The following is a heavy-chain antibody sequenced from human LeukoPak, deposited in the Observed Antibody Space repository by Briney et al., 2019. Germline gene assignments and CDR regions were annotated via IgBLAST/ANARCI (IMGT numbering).Heavy chain of an antibody. J-gene: IGHJ4*02. CDR1: GFTFSSYS. CDR3: ARDQNYVWGSYRPPNFDY. D-gene: IGHD3-16*02. V-gene: IGHV3-21*01. CDR2: ISSSSSYI. Sequence: GGSLRLSCAASGFTFSSYSMNWVRQAPGKGLEWVSSISSSSSYIYYADSVKGRFTISRDNAKNSLYLQMNSLRAEDTAVYYCARDQNYVWGSYRPPNFDYWGQGTLVTVSS.